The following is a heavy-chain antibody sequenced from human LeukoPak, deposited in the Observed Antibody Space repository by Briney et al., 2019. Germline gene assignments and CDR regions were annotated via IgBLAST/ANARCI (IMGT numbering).Heavy chain of an antibody. V-gene: IGHV3-23*01. D-gene: IGHD5-18*01. J-gene: IGHJ4*02. Sequence: GGSLRLSCAASGFTFSSYAMRWVRQAPGKGLEWVSAISGSGGSTHYADSMKGRFTISRDNSKNTLYLQMNSLRAEDTAVYYCAKTSWIQLWLEYDYWGQGTLVTVSS. CDR2: ISGSGGST. CDR1: GFTFSSYA. CDR3: AKTSWIQLWLEYDY.